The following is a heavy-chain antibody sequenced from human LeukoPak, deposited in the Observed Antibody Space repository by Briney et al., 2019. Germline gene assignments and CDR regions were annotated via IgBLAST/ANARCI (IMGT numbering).Heavy chain of an antibody. CDR2: IYYSGST. J-gene: IGHJ3*02. Sequence: SETLSLTCTVSGGSISSSSYYWGWIHQPPGKGLEWIGSIYYSGSTYYNPSLKSRVTISVDTSKNQFSLKLSSVTAADTAVYYCARDLAHYYDSSGATGAFDIWGQGTMVTVSS. CDR1: GGSISSSSYY. CDR3: ARDLAHYYDSSGATGAFDI. V-gene: IGHV4-39*07. D-gene: IGHD3-22*01.